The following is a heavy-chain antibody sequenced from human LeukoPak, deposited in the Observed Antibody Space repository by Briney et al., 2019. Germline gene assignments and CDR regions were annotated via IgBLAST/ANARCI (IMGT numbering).Heavy chain of an antibody. J-gene: IGHJ4*02. D-gene: IGHD5-18*01. CDR3: ARDLPGIQLWLPPDY. CDR1: GFTFSSYS. CDR2: ISSSSSYI. V-gene: IGHV3-21*01. Sequence: GGSLRLSCAASGFTFSSYSMNWVRQAPGKGLEWVSSISSSSSYIYYADSVKGRFTISRDNAKNSLYLQMNSLRAEDTAVYYCARDLPGIQLWLPPDYWGQGTLVTVSS.